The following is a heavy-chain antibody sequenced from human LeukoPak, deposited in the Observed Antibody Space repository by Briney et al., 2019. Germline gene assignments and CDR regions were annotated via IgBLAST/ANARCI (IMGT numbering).Heavy chain of an antibody. J-gene: IGHJ4*02. Sequence: GASVKVSCKASGSTFPGYYMHWVRQAPGQGLEWMGWINPNSGDTKYSQKFQGRVTMTRDTSIRTAYMELTRLRSDDTAVYYCATQRGSYLWGTDFDYWGQGTLVTVSS. CDR2: INPNSGDT. CDR3: ATQRGSYLWGTDFDY. D-gene: IGHD3-16*01. V-gene: IGHV1-2*02. CDR1: GSTFPGYY.